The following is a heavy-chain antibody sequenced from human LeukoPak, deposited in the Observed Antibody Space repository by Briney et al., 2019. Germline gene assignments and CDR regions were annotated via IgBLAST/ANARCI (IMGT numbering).Heavy chain of an antibody. CDR3: VRSLDY. CDR1: GFPFSTYA. V-gene: IGHV3-23*01. Sequence: DPGGSLRLSCAASGFPFSTYAMSWVRQAPGKGLEWVSVITGSGGFTQYADSVKGRFTISRDNSKNTVYLQMNGLRVEDTALYYCVRSLDYWGQGTLVTVSS. J-gene: IGHJ4*02. CDR2: ITGSGGFT.